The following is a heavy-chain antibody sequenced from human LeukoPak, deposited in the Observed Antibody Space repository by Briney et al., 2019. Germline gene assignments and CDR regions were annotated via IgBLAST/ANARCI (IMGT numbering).Heavy chain of an antibody. Sequence: ASVTVSCKASGYTFTGYYMHWVRQAPGQGLEWMGWINPNSGGTNYAQKFQGRVTMTRDTSISTAYMELSRLRSDDTAVYYCARVDYGDYVADYWGLGTLVTVSS. CDR1: GYTFTGYY. V-gene: IGHV1-2*02. CDR2: INPNSGGT. CDR3: ARVDYGDYVADY. J-gene: IGHJ4*02. D-gene: IGHD4-17*01.